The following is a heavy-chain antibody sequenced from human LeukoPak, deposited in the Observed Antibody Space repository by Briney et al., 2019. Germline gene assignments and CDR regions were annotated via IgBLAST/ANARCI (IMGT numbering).Heavy chain of an antibody. CDR2: VHYTWNA. Sequence: SETLSLTCSVSGGSIGSYHWSWIRQPPGKGLEWIGHVHYTWNAKYNPSLKGRVTISLDRSSNQFSLRLSSVSAADTAVYYCARVASKGGMDVWGQGTTVTVSS. CDR3: ARVASKGGMDV. D-gene: IGHD5/OR15-5a*01. J-gene: IGHJ6*02. CDR1: GGSIGSYH. V-gene: IGHV4-59*01.